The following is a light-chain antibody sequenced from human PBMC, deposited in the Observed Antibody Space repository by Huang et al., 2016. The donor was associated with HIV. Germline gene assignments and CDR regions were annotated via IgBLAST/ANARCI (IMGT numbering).Light chain of an antibody. CDR1: QDIDTS. CDR2: DAY. V-gene: IGKV3D-11*01. Sequence: EIVLTQSPATLSWYPGERVTLFCRASQDIDTSLAWYQQKPGQAPRLLIYDAYQRVTGVPARFTGSGSGTEFALTINSLEFDDFAIYYCQQRKSWLTFGGGTKVEVK. J-gene: IGKJ4*01. CDR3: QQRKSWLT.